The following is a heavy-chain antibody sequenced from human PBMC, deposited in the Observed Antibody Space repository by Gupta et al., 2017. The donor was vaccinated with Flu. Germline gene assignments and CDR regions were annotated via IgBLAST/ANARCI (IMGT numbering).Heavy chain of an antibody. CDR2: TNTDGSSI. V-gene: IGHV3-74*03. CDR1: GFTFSSFW. J-gene: IGHJ6*02. CDR3: ARERVGSKYYGLDV. D-gene: IGHD3-10*01. Sequence: EVQLVESGGGLVQPGGSLRLSCAASGFTFSSFWMHWVRQTPGKGLVWVSRTNTDGSSITYADSVKGRFTISRDNAKNMLYLQMNSLRAEDTAVYYCARERVGSKYYGLDVWGQGTTVTVSS.